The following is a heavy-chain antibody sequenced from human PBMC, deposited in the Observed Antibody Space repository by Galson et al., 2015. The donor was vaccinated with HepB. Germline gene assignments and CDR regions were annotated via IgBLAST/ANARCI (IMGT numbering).Heavy chain of an antibody. CDR2: TYYRSKWYN. CDR3: ARDNRPPMSVGATTSAFNV. J-gene: IGHJ3*01. V-gene: IGHV6-1*01. CDR1: GDSVSSNSAA. D-gene: IGHD1-26*01. Sequence: ISGDSVSSNSAAWNWIRQSPSRGLEWLGRTYYRSKWYNGYAVSGKSRITINPDTSKNQFSLQLNSVTPEDTAVYYCARDNRPPMSVGATTSAFNVWGQGTKVTVSS.